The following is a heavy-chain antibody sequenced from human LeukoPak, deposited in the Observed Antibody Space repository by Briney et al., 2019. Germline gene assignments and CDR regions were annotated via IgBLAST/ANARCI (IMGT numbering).Heavy chain of an antibody. Sequence: GGSLRLSCAASGFTFDDYGMSWVRQAPGKGLEWVSGINWNGGSTGYADSVKGRFTISRDNAKNSLYLQMNSLRAEDTALYHCARDLDHGSGSPDYGMDVWGQGTTVTVSS. V-gene: IGHV3-20*01. CDR1: GFTFDDYG. J-gene: IGHJ6*02. D-gene: IGHD3-10*01. CDR3: ARDLDHGSGSPDYGMDV. CDR2: INWNGGST.